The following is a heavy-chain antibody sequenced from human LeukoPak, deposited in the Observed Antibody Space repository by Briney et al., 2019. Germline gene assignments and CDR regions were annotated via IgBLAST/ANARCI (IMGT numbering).Heavy chain of an antibody. V-gene: IGHV3-7*01. D-gene: IGHD5-18*01. CDR2: INQDVSRI. Sequence: GGSLRLSCAGSGFSFSRYWMAWVRQAPGKGLEWVASINQDVSRIHYVDSVKGRFTISRDNAKSSLFLQMTSLRVEDTAVYYCARDLEDTAMETPPSYWGQGTLVTVSS. J-gene: IGHJ4*02. CDR3: ARDLEDTAMETPPSY. CDR1: GFSFSRYW.